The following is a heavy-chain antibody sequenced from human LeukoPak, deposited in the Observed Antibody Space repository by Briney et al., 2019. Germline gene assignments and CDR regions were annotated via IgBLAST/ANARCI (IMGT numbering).Heavy chain of an antibody. CDR2: IYHSGST. D-gene: IGHD3-9*01. J-gene: IGHJ4*02. V-gene: IGHV4-38-2*02. CDR3: ARATLYYDILTGYPY. Sequence: SETLSLTCTVSGYSISSGYYRGWIRQPPGKGLEWIGSIYHSGSTYYNPSLKSRVTISVDTSKNQFSLKLSSVTAADTAVYYCARATLYYDILTGYPYWGQGTLVTVSS. CDR1: GYSISSGYY.